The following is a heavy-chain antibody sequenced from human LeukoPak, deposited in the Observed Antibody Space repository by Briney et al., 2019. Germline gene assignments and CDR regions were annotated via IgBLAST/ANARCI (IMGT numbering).Heavy chain of an antibody. CDR2: ISSSGSTI. V-gene: IGHV3-48*03. Sequence: GGSLRLSCAASGFTFSSYEMNWVRQAPGKGLEWVSYISSSGSTIYYTDSVKGRFTISRDNAKNSLYLQMNSLRAEDTAVYYCARATGWFQAFDYWGQGTLVTVSS. CDR1: GFTFSSYE. CDR3: ARATGWFQAFDY. D-gene: IGHD6-19*01. J-gene: IGHJ4*02.